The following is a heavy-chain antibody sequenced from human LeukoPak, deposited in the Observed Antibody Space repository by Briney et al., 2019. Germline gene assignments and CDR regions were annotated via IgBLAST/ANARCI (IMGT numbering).Heavy chain of an antibody. CDR2: IYSGGST. CDR3: ARRSVLYYYYGMDV. CDR1: GFTVSRDY. Sequence: GGSLRLSCAASGFTVSRDYMSWVRQAPGKGLEWVSVIYSGGSTYYADSVKGRFTISRHNSKNTLYLQMNSLRAEDTAVYYCARRSVLYYYYGMDVWGQGTTVTVSS. V-gene: IGHV3-53*04. J-gene: IGHJ6*02.